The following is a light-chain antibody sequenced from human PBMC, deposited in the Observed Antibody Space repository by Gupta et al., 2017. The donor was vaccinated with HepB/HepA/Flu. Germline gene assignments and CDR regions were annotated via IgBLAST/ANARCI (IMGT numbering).Light chain of an antibody. Sequence: QSLLTQPPSASGTPAQRVTISCSGSTSNIGVNTVNWYQHVPGSAPKLLMYYNDQRPSGVPDRFSASKTGAPASPAISGLQSGDEADEYCAAWHDSVDAPVFGGGTKLTVL. CDR3: AAWHDSVDAPV. CDR1: TSNIGVNT. J-gene: IGLJ2*01. CDR2: YND. V-gene: IGLV1-44*01.